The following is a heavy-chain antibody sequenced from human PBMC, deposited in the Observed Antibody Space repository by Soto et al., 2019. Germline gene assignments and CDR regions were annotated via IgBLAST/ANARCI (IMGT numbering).Heavy chain of an antibody. CDR2: IDYSGST. CDR1: GGSISSGGYY. V-gene: IGHV4-31*03. D-gene: IGHD6-13*01. Sequence: QVQLQESGPGLVKPSQTLSLTCTVSGGSISSGGYYWSWLRQHPGKGLEWIGYIDYSGSTYYNPSLKRRVTLSVTTCKNQFSLKLSCVPAADAAVDYCAHTDAAGGGGDYWGQGTLVTVSS. CDR3: AHTDAAGGGGDY. J-gene: IGHJ4*02.